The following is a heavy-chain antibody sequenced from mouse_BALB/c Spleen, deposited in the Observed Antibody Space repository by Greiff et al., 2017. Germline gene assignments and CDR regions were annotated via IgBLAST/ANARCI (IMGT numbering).Heavy chain of an antibody. J-gene: IGHJ4*01. Sequence: QVQLQQPGAELVKPGASVKLSCKASGYTFTSYWMHWVKQRPGQGLEWIGEINPSNGRTNYNEKFKSKATLTVDKSSSTAYMQLSSLTSEDSAVYYCARVLGRGYAMDDWGEGTSVTVSS. V-gene: IGHV1S81*02. D-gene: IGHD4-1*01. CDR3: ARVLGRGYAMDD. CDR2: INPSNGRT. CDR1: GYTFTSYW.